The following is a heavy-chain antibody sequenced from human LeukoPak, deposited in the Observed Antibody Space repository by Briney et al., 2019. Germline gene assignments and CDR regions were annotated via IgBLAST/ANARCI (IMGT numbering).Heavy chain of an antibody. CDR3: ARVTAAAGIWFDP. D-gene: IGHD6-13*01. V-gene: IGHV3-30*04. J-gene: IGHJ5*02. CDR2: ISYDGSNK. Sequence: GGSLRLSCAASGFTFSSYAMHWVRQAPGKGLEWVAVISYDGSNKYYADSVKGRFTISRDNSKNTLYLQMNSLRAEDTAVYYCARVTAAAGIWFDPWGQGTLVTVSS. CDR1: GFTFSSYA.